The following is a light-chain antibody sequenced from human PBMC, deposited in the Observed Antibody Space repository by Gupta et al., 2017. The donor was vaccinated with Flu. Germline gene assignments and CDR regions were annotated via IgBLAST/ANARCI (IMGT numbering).Light chain of an antibody. CDR1: NSDVGGYDY. V-gene: IGLV2-14*01. J-gene: IGLJ2*01. CDR2: QVS. CDR3: TSSKSIVTLGLA. Sequence: QSALTQPASVSGSPGQSITISCTGTNSDVGGYDYVSWYQHHPGKAPKLIIFQVSRRPSGVSPRFSASTSGNTASPTTTALQPADEADYYCTSSKSIVTLGLAFGGGTKLTVL.